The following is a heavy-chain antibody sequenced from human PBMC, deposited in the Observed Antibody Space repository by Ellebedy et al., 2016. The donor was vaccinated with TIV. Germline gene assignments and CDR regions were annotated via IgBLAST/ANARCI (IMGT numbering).Heavy chain of an antibody. CDR2: IYNDGSST. V-gene: IGHV3-74*01. CDR3: AKDRYCSGGICYWADY. Sequence: GESLKISCAASGFTFSNYWMHWVRQAPGKGLVWVSRIYNDGSSTSYADSVEGRFTISRDNPKNTVYLQMNSLRAEDTAVYYCAKDRYCSGGICYWADYWGQGTQVTVSS. J-gene: IGHJ4*02. CDR1: GFTFSNYW. D-gene: IGHD2-15*01.